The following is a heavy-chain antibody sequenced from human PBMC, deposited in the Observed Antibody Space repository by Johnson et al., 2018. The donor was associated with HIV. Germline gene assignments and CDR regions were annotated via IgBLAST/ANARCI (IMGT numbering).Heavy chain of an antibody. CDR2: IYSGGST. Sequence: MQLVESGGGLVKPGGSLRLSCAASGFTFSSYAMYWVRQAPGKGLEWVAVIYSGGSTYYADSVKGRFTISRDNSKNTPYLLMISLRAEDTAVYYLGRDSVILVDGVFDIWGQGTMVTVSS. CDR1: GFTFSSYA. J-gene: IGHJ3*02. D-gene: IGHD2-15*01. CDR3: GRDSVILVDGVFDI. V-gene: IGHV3-66*01.